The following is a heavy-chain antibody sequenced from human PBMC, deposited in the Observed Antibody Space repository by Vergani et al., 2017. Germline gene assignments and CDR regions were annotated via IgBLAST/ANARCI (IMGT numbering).Heavy chain of an antibody. CDR2: ISSSSSTI. CDR3: YIRDEGRLYYDFWSGYSTGFGY. J-gene: IGHJ4*02. CDR1: GFTFSSYS. D-gene: IGHD3-3*01. V-gene: IGHV3-48*01. Sequence: EVQLVESGGGLVQPGGSLRLSCAASGFTFSSYSMNWVRQAPGKGLEWVSYISSSSSTIYYADSVKGRFTISRDNAKNSLYLQMNSLRAEDTAVYYCYIRDEGRLYYDFWSGYSTGFGYWGQGTLVTVSS.